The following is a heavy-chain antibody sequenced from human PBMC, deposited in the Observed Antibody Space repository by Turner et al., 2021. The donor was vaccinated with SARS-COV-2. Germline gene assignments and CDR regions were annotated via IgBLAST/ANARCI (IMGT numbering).Heavy chain of an antibody. CDR2: IKQDGSEK. Sequence: EVQLVESGGGLVQPGGSLSLSCAASGFTFSSYWMSWVRQAPGKGLEWVANIKQDGSEKYYVDSVKGRFTISRDNAKNSLYLQMNSLRAEDTAVYYCARLHTSSWYFDTGAREPWSPSPQ. D-gene: IGHD6-13*01. J-gene: IGHJ4*02. CDR3: ARLHTSSWYFDT. V-gene: IGHV3-7*03. CDR1: GFTFSSYW.